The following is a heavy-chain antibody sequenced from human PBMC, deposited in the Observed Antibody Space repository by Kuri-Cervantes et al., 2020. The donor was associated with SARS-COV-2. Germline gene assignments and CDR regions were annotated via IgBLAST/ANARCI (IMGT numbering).Heavy chain of an antibody. CDR1: GGSISSSSYY. V-gene: IGHV4-39*07. D-gene: IGHD1-26*01. CDR3: AGTTKLVGATIFDY. CDR2: IYYSGST. Sequence: SETLSLTCTVSGGSISSSSYYWGWIRQPPGKGLEWIGSIYYSGSTYYNPSLKSRVTISVDTSKNQFSLKLSSVTAADTAVYYCAGTTKLVGATIFDYWGQGTLVTVSS. J-gene: IGHJ4*02.